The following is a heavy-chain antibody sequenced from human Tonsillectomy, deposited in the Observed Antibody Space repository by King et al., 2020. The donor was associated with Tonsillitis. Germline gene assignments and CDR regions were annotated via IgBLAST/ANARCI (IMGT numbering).Heavy chain of an antibody. V-gene: IGHV3-30-3*01. D-gene: IGHD4-17*01. CDR3: ARQGKNYGDYVGYFDY. CDR2: ISYDGSNK. Sequence: VQLVESGGGVVQPGRSLRLSCAASGFTFSSYAMHWVRQAPGKGLEWVAVISYDGSNKYYADSVKGRFTISRDNSKNTLYLQMNSLRDEDTPVYYCARQGKNYGDYVGYFDYWGQGTLVTVSS. CDR1: GFTFSSYA. J-gene: IGHJ4*02.